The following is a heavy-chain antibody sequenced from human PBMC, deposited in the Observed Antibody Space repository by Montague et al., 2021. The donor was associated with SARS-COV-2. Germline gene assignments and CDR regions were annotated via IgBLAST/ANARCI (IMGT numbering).Heavy chain of an antibody. Sequence: CAISGDSDGIKELTCRWEGHSPAIDLDVKGVSYYRPKRKNEYAISVKSRITVNPDTSKNQFSLLLNSVTPEDTAVYYFARGWQKRFDPWGQGTLVTVSS. J-gene: IGHJ5*02. V-gene: IGHV6-1*01. CDR1: GDSDGIKELT. CDR3: ARGWQKRFDP. D-gene: IGHD5-24*01. CDR2: SYYRPKRKN.